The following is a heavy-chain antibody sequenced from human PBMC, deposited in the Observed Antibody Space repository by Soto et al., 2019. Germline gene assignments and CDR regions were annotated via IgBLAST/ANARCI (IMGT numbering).Heavy chain of an antibody. J-gene: IGHJ5*02. Sequence: SETLSLTCTVSGGSISSYYWSWIRQPPGKGLEWIGYIYYSGSTNYNPPLKSRVTISVDTSKNQFSLKLSSVTAADTAVYYCARMDCSGGSCFGNWFDPWGQGTLVTVSS. CDR3: ARMDCSGGSCFGNWFDP. CDR2: IYYSGST. D-gene: IGHD2-15*01. CDR1: GGSISSYY. V-gene: IGHV4-59*01.